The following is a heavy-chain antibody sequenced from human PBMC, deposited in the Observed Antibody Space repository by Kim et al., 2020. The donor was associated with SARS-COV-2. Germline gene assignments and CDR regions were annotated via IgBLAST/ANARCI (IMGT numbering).Heavy chain of an antibody. Sequence: AGSVKGRFTISKNNSQNAIYLQMDSLRVDDTAIYFCAKGRGELSGWPVFHYWGQGTLVTVSS. D-gene: IGHD6-19*01. V-gene: IGHV3-33*03. CDR3: AKGRGELSGWPVFHY. J-gene: IGHJ4*02.